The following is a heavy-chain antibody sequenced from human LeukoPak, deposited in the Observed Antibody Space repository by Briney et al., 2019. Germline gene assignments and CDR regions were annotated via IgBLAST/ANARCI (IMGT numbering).Heavy chain of an antibody. CDR3: AKEGHFIAAAGLDY. CDR1: GFTFSSYG. CDR2: IRYDGSNK. D-gene: IGHD6-13*01. Sequence: PGGSLRLSCAASGFTFSSYGMHWVRQAPGKGLEWVAFIRYDGSNKYYADSVKGRFTISRDNSKNTLYLQMNSLRAEDTAVYYCAKEGHFIAAAGLDYWGQGTLVTVSS. J-gene: IGHJ4*02. V-gene: IGHV3-30*02.